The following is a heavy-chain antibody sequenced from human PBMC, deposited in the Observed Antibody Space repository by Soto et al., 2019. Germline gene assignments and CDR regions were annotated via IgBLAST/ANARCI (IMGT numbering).Heavy chain of an antibody. CDR3: ARGGVDVVATSAFDY. D-gene: IGHD5-12*01. CDR2: IIPILGTP. CDR1: GLTYSSSA. J-gene: IGHJ4*02. Sequence: QVQLVQSGAEVRKPGSSVKVSCKASGLTYSSSAISWVRQAPGQGPEWMGGIIPILGTPDYAPKFQGRVTITADESTRTVYMDLGSLRSEDTAMYYCARGGVDVVATSAFDYWGQGTLVTVSS. V-gene: IGHV1-69*01.